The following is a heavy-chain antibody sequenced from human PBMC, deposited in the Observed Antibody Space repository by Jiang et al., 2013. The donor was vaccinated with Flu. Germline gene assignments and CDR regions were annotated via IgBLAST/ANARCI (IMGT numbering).Heavy chain of an antibody. D-gene: IGHD3-10*01. J-gene: IGHJ4*02. CDR3: ARHQEYYYGSGTFPPGY. CDR1: GYNFTTYW. V-gene: IGHV5-10-1*01. CDR2: IDPSDSYT. Sequence: GAEVKKPGESLKISCRGSGYNFTTYWITWVRQVPGKGLEWVGRIDPSDSYTSYGPSFQGHVTISVDKSISTAYLQWSSPKASDTALYYCARHQEYYYGSGTFPPGYWGQGILVTVSS.